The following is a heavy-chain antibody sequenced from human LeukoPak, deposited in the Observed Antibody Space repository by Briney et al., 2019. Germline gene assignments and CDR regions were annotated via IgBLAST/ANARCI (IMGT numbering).Heavy chain of an antibody. CDR3: AKHNSPNWYDY. D-gene: IGHD1-1*01. CDR2: ITGSGGNT. J-gene: IGHJ4*02. Sequence: PGGSLRLSCAASGFTFSSYAISWVRQAPGKGLEWVSSITGSGGNTFYADSVKGRFTISRDNSKNMLYLQMNSLRAEDTAIYYCAKHNSPNWYDYWGQGTLVTVSS. V-gene: IGHV3-23*01. CDR1: GFTFSSYA.